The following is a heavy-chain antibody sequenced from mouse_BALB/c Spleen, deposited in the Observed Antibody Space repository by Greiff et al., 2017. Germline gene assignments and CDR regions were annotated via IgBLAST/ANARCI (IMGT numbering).Heavy chain of an antibody. D-gene: IGHD1-1*02. CDR1: GFTFSSFG. CDR3: ARGGTGGPWYFDV. V-gene: IGHV5-17*02. Sequence: EVKLQESGGGLVQPGGSRKLSCAASGFTFSSFGMHWVRQAPEKGLEWVAYISSGSSTIYYADTVKGRFTISRDNPKNTLFLQMTSLRSEDTAMYYCARGGTGGPWYFDVWGAGTTVTVSS. CDR2: ISSGSSTI. J-gene: IGHJ1*01.